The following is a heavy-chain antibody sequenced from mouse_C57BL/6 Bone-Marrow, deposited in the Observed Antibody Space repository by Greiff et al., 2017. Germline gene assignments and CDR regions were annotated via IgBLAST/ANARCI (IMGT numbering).Heavy chain of an antibody. Sequence: EVKLMESGGGLVQPGGSMKLSCVASGFTFSNYWMNWVRQSPEKGLEWVAQIRLKSDNYATHYAESVKGRFTISRDDSKSSVYLQMNNLRAEDTGIYYCTGPPYAMDYWGQGTSVTVSS. CDR3: TGPPYAMDY. CDR1: GFTFSNYW. J-gene: IGHJ4*01. CDR2: IRLKSDNYAT. V-gene: IGHV6-3*01.